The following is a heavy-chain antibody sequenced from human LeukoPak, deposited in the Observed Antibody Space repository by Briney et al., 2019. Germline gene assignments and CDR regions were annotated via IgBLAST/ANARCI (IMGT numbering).Heavy chain of an antibody. Sequence: GGSLRLSCAASGFTFSSYAMSWVRQAPGKRLEWVSAISGSGISYYADSVKGRFTISRDNSKNTLYLQMNSLRAEDTAVYYCAKYPEVWSSTSYWGQGTLVTVSS. D-gene: IGHD2-2*01. CDR2: ISGSGIS. J-gene: IGHJ4*02. V-gene: IGHV3-23*01. CDR3: AKYPEVWSSTSY. CDR1: GFTFSSYA.